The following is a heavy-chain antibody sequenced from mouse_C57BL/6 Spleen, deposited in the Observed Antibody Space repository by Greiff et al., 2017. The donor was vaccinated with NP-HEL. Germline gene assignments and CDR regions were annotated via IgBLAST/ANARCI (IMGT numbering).Heavy chain of an antibody. CDR1: GYTFTDYN. V-gene: IGHV1-18*01. Sequence: VQLQQSGPELVKPGASVKIPCKASGYTFTDYNMDWVKQSHGKSLEWIGDINPNNGGTIYNQKFKGKATLTVDKSSSTAYMELRSLTSEDTAVYYCARKLGPVFAYWGQGTLVTVSA. J-gene: IGHJ3*01. D-gene: IGHD4-1*01. CDR2: INPNNGGT. CDR3: ARKLGPVFAY.